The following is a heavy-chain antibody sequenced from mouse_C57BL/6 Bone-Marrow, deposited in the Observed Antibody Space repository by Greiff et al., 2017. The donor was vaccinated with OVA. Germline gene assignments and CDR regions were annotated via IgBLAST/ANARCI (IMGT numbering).Heavy chain of an antibody. J-gene: IGHJ4*01. CDR3: ANHSHYYGPNIMDY. CDR2: IDPEDGET. CDR1: GFNIKDYY. D-gene: IGHD1-1*01. V-gene: IGHV14-2*01. Sequence: EVQLQQSGAELVKPGASVKLSCTASGFNIKDYYMHWVKQRTEQGLEWIGRIDPEDGETKYATKFQGKATITADKSSNTAYLQLSSLTSEDTAVYYGANHSHYYGPNIMDYWGQGTSVTVSS.